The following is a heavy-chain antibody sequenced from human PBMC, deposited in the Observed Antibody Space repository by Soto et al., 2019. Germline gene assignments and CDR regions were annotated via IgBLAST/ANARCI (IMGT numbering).Heavy chain of an antibody. CDR2: ISGSGGST. J-gene: IGHJ4*02. CDR3: AKAGGVVVAATPTDY. CDR1: GFTFSSYA. Sequence: GGSLRLSCAASGFTFSSYAMSWVRQAPGKGLEWVSAISGSGGSTYYADSVKGRFTISRDNSKNTLYLQMNSLRAEDTAVYYCAKAGGVVVAATPTDYWGQGTLVTVSS. V-gene: IGHV3-23*01. D-gene: IGHD2-15*01.